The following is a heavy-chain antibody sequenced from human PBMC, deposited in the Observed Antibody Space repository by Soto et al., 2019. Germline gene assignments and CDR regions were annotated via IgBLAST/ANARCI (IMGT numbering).Heavy chain of an antibody. Sequence: RASVKVSCKASGYTFTSYRISWVRQAPGQGLEWMGWISAYNGNTNYAQKLQGRVTMTTDTSTSTAYMELRSLRSDDTAVYYCARAALPDTAMVVWGQGTLVTVSS. V-gene: IGHV1-18*04. CDR3: ARAALPDTAMVV. CDR1: GYTFTSYR. D-gene: IGHD5-18*01. CDR2: ISAYNGNT. J-gene: IGHJ4*02.